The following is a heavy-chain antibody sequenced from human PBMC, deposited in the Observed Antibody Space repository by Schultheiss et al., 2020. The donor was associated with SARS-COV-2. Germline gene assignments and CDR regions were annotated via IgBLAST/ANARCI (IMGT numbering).Heavy chain of an antibody. Sequence: GGSLRLSCAASGFTFSGSPVHWVRQASGKGLEWVGRIRSKTDGGTTEYAASVKGRFTISRDDSKSIAYLQMNSLKTEDTAVYYCTILRLGELDYWGQGTLVTVSS. V-gene: IGHV3-73*01. D-gene: IGHD3-16*01. CDR1: GFTFSGSP. CDR3: TILRLGELDY. CDR2: IRSKTDGGTT. J-gene: IGHJ4*02.